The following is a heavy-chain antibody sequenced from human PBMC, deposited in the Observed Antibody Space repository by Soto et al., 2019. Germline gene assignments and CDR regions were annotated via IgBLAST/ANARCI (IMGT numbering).Heavy chain of an antibody. CDR1: GYTFTSYG. V-gene: IGHV1-18*04. D-gene: IGHD3-3*01. Sequence: ASVKVSCKASGYTFTSYGISWVRQVPGQGLEWMGWISAYNGNTNYAQKLQGRVTMTTDTSTSTAYMELRSLRSDDTAVYYCARDGPLITIFGVVIPHWFDPWGQGTLVTVSS. J-gene: IGHJ5*02. CDR3: ARDGPLITIFGVVIPHWFDP. CDR2: ISAYNGNT.